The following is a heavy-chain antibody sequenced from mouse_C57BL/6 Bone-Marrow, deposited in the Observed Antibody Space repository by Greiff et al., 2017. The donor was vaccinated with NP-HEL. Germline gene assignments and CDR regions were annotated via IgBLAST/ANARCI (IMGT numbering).Heavy chain of an antibody. CDR2: ISYSGST. J-gene: IGHJ4*01. CDR1: GYSITSDY. Sequence: EVHLVESGPGLAKPSQTLSLTCSVTGYSITSDYWNWIRKFPGNKLEYMGYISYSGSTYYNTSLKSRISITRDTSKNQYYLQLNSVTTEDTATYYCARSPLWLRRNYYAMDYWGQGTSVTVSS. V-gene: IGHV3-8*01. CDR3: ARSPLWLRRNYYAMDY. D-gene: IGHD2-2*01.